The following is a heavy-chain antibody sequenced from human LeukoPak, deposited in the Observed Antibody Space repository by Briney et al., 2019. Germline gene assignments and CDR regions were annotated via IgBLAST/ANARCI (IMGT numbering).Heavy chain of an antibody. CDR2: IYYSGST. D-gene: IGHD2-2*01. J-gene: IGHJ3*02. Sequence: SETLSLTCTVSGGSISSSSYYWGWIRQPPGKGLEWIGSIYYSGSTYYSPSLKSRVTISVDTSKNQFSLKLSSVTAADTAVYYCASTSPRIVVVPAASGSDAFDIWGQGTMVTVSS. CDR1: GGSISSSSYY. V-gene: IGHV4-39*07. CDR3: ASTSPRIVVVPAASGSDAFDI.